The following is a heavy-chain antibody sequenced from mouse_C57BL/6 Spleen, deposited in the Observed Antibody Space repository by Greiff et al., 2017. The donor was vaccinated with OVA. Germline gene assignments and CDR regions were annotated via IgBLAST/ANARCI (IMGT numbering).Heavy chain of an antibody. CDR3: ARDGYYAMDY. CDR2: ISDGGSYT. J-gene: IGHJ4*01. V-gene: IGHV5-4*01. CDR1: GFTFSSYA. Sequence: EVKLMESGGGLVKPGGSLKLSCAASGFTFSSYAMSWVRQTPEKRLEWVATISDGGSYTYYPDNVKGRFTISRDNAKNNLYLQMSHLKSEDTAMYYCARDGYYAMDYGGQGTSVTVSS.